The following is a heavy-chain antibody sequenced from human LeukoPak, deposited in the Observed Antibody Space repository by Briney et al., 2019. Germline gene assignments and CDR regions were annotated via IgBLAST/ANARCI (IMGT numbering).Heavy chain of an antibody. CDR2: IIPILGIA. CDR1: GGTFSSYA. D-gene: IGHD2-15*01. CDR3: ARARSSRQETGYYFDY. Sequence: SVKVSCKASGGTFSSYAISWVRQAPGQGLEWMGRIIPILGIANYAQKFQGRVTITADKSTSTAYMELSSLRSEDTAVYYCARARSSRQETGYYFDYWGQGTLVTVSS. V-gene: IGHV1-69*04. J-gene: IGHJ4*02.